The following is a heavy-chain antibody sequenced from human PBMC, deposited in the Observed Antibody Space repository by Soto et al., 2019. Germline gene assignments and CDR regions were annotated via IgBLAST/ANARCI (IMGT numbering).Heavy chain of an antibody. D-gene: IGHD3-16*01. CDR3: AREVGGGRQYYFDS. V-gene: IGHV1-2*02. J-gene: IGHJ4*02. CDR1: GDTFTANY. Sequence: ASVKVSCKASGDTFTANYIHWVRQAPGQGLEWMGWTNPSNGGTNYAQKFQGRVTMTRDTSLSIAYMELTTLRSDDTAVFYCAREVGGGRQYYFDSWGLGTLVTVSS. CDR2: TNPSNGGT.